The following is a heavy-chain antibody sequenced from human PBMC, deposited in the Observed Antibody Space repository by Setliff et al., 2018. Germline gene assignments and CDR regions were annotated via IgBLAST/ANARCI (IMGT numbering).Heavy chain of an antibody. V-gene: IGHV3-48*03. CDR2: ISTTGSTE. CDR3: ARVKPFAMDV. J-gene: IGHJ6*02. Sequence: GGSLRLSCVASGFIFSGYEMNWVRQAPGKGLEWISYISTTGSTENYADSVKGRFTVSRDNAENPLYLQINRLRAEDTAVYYCARVKPFAMDVWGQGTTVTVSS. CDR1: GFIFSGYE.